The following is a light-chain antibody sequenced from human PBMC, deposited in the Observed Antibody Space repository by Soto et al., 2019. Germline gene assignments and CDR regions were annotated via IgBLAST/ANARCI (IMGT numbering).Light chain of an antibody. CDR3: SSFTGTTTLDV. Sequence: QSARTHPASVSWSPGHSITISCTGTSSDVGAYKYVSWYQQHPGKVPKLIIYGVSNRPSGVSNRFSGSKSGNTAFLTISGLQPEDEADYYCSSFTGTTTLDVFGTGTKVTVL. V-gene: IGLV2-14*03. CDR1: SSDVGAYKY. CDR2: GVS. J-gene: IGLJ1*01.